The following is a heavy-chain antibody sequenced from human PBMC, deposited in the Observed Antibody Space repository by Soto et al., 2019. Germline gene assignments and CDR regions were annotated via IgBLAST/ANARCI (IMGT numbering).Heavy chain of an antibody. Sequence: QPVGSLRLSCAASGFTFSSYGMHWVRQAPGKGLEWVAVISYDGSNKYYADSVKGRFTISRDNSRNTLYLQMNSLRAEDTAVYYCAKDIEPYDSSGNFGYWGQGTLVTVSS. V-gene: IGHV3-30*18. CDR3: AKDIEPYDSSGNFGY. J-gene: IGHJ4*02. CDR2: ISYDGSNK. CDR1: GFTFSSYG. D-gene: IGHD3-22*01.